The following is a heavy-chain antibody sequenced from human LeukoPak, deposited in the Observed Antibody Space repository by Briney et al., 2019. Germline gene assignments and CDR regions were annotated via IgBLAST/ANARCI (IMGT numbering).Heavy chain of an antibody. CDR2: IHYTGST. CDR1: GGSTSGSY. CDR3: ARTGYGRDYYGMDV. V-gene: IGHV4-59*01. Sequence: SETLSLTCSVSGGSTSGSYWSWVRQPPGKGLQWIGYIHYTGSTDYNPSLKSRVTISIDTPKNQVSLRVTSVTAAGTAVYYCARTGYGRDYYGMDVWGQGTTVTVSS. J-gene: IGHJ6*02. D-gene: IGHD1-26*01.